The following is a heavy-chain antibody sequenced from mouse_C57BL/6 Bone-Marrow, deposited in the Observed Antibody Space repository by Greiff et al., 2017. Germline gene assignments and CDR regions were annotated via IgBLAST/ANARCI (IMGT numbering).Heavy chain of an antibody. Sequence: QVQLQQSGPELVKPGASVKLSCKASGYTFTSYDINWVKQRPGQGLEWIGWIYPRDGSTKYNEKFKGKATLTVDTSSSTAYMELHSLTSEDSAVYVCARDYGSSYGYCDVWGTGTTVTVSS. V-gene: IGHV1-85*01. CDR1: GYTFTSYD. CDR2: IYPRDGST. D-gene: IGHD1-1*01. J-gene: IGHJ1*03. CDR3: ARDYGSSYGYCDV.